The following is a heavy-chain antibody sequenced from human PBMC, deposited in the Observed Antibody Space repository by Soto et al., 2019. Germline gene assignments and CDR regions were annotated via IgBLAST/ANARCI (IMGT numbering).Heavy chain of an antibody. CDR2: IHYSVST. V-gene: IGHV4-59*01. D-gene: IGHD3-10*01. Sequence: SETLSLTCTVSGGSISSYYCSWIRQPPGKGLEWIGYIHYSVSTNYNPSLKCRVTISVDTSKNQFSLKLSSVTAADTAVYYCARVWGGAFXFWGQGTMVXVSS. CDR3: ARVWGGAFXF. CDR1: GGSISSYY. J-gene: IGHJ3*01.